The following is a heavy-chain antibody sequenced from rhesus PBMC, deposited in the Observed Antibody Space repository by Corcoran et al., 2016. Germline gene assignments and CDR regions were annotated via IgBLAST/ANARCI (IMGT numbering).Heavy chain of an antibody. Sequence: QVQLQESGPGVVKPSETLSLTCAVSGGSISGYYLWSWFRQPPGKGLEWLGYIGGSSGSTNYNPSLKNRVTISKDTSKNQFSLKLSSVTAADTAVYYCARMRDAFDFWGQGLRVTVSS. V-gene: IGHV4-127*01. CDR1: GGSISGYY. CDR2: IGGSSGST. J-gene: IGHJ3*01. CDR3: ARMRDAFDF.